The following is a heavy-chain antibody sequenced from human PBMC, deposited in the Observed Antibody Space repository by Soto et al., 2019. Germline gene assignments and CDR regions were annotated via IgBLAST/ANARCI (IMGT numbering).Heavy chain of an antibody. J-gene: IGHJ4*02. CDR2: ISGNSGTT. CDR1: GFNFSNYA. Sequence: EVQLLESGGDFKQPGGSLRLSCAGSGFNFSNYALNWVRQAPGKRLEWVSVISGNSGTTYYAASVKGRFTISRDNSKKTLYLQMNSPRADDTAVYYCAKGRAITVFGVITPFDSWGQGTLVTVSS. D-gene: IGHD3-3*01. V-gene: IGHV3-23*01. CDR3: AKGRAITVFGVITPFDS.